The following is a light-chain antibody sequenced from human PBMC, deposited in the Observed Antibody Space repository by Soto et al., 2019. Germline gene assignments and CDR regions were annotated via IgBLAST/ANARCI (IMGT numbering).Light chain of an antibody. CDR1: QTVSNSY. J-gene: IGKJ2*01. CDR2: GAS. CDR3: QQYNNWPPYT. V-gene: IGKV3-15*01. Sequence: EIVLTQSPGTLSLSPGERATLSCRASQTVSNSYLAWYQHKPGQAPRLLIYGASTRATGIPARFSGSGSGTEFTLTISSLQSEDFAVYYCQQYNNWPPYTFGQGTKLEIK.